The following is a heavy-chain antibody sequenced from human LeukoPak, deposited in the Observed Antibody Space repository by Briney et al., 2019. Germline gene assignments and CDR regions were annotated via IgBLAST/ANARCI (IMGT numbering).Heavy chain of an antibody. Sequence: SETLSLTCAVYGGSFSGYYWSWIRQPPGKGLEWIGEINHSGSTNYNPSLKSRVTISVDTSKNQFSLKLSSVTAADTAVYYCARLRRGYSGYDSIRHYYMDVWGKGTTVTISS. CDR1: GGSFSGYY. D-gene: IGHD5-12*01. CDR2: INHSGST. V-gene: IGHV4-34*01. CDR3: ARLRRGYSGYDSIRHYYMDV. J-gene: IGHJ6*03.